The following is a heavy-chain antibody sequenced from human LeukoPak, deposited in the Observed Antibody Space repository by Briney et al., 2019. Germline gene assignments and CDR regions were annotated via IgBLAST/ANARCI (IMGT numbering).Heavy chain of an antibody. CDR2: INTNTGNP. J-gene: IGHJ4*02. Sequence: ASVTVSCKASGYTFTSYAMHWVRQAPGQGLEWMGWINTNTGNPTYAQGFTGRFVFSLGTSVSTAYLQISSLKAEDTAVYYCARGCWCSGGSCYSCILDYWGQGTLVTVSS. V-gene: IGHV7-4-1*02. CDR1: GYTFTSYA. CDR3: ARGCWCSGGSCYSCILDY. D-gene: IGHD2-15*01.